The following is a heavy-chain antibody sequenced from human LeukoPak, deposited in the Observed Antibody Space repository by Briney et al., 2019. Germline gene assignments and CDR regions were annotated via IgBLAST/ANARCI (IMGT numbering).Heavy chain of an antibody. J-gene: IGHJ4*02. CDR1: GYSFTSYW. CDR3: ARRIPVAGLYYFDF. D-gene: IGHD6-19*01. V-gene: IGHV5-51*01. Sequence: GESLKISCKGSGYSFTSYWIGWVRQMPEKGLEWMGTIYPGDSDTRYSPSFQGQVTISADKSISTASLQWSSLKASDTAIYYCARRIPVAGLYYFDFWGQGTLVTVSS. CDR2: IYPGDSDT.